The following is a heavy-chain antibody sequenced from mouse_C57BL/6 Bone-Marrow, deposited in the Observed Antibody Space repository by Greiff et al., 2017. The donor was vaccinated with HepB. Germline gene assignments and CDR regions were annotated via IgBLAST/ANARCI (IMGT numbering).Heavy chain of an antibody. Sequence: EVKVEESGGGLVKPGGSLKLSCAASGFTFSSYAMSWVRQTPEKRLEWVATISDGGSYTYYPDNVKGRFTISRDNAKNNLYLQMSHLKSEDTAMYYCARETPYDSNWYFDVWGTGTTVTVSS. V-gene: IGHV5-4*01. D-gene: IGHD2-4*01. J-gene: IGHJ1*03. CDR3: ARETPYDSNWYFDV. CDR2: ISDGGSYT. CDR1: GFTFSSYA.